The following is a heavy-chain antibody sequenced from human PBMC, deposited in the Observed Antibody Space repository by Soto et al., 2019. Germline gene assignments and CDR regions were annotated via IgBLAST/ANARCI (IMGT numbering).Heavy chain of an antibody. V-gene: IGHV4-31*03. CDR2: IYYRGNT. J-gene: IGHJ3*02. CDR1: SGSITSDGYY. CDR3: GGGRPPFGEFSAFCI. Sequence: QVQLQESGPGLVKPSQTLSLTCTVSSGSITSDGYYWSWIRQHPGKGLEWIGYIYYRGNTYYNPSLKSRLYLAVGPSKNPFSPSPGSGTAADTGGYFRGGGRPPFGEFSAFCIRGQGTVVTVSS. D-gene: IGHD3-10*01.